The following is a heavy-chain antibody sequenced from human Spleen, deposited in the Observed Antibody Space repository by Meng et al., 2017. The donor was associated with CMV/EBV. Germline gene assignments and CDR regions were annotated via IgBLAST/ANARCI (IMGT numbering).Heavy chain of an antibody. CDR3: ARAPNPYYDFWSGFGGDY. D-gene: IGHD3-3*01. CDR2: ISNDGSNE. Sequence: GGPLRLSCAASGFTFSNYAMHWVRLAPGKGLEWVAVISNDGSNEHYADSVQGRFIISRDNSKNTMYMEMNALRTEDSALYFCARAPNPYYDFWSGFGGDYWGQGTLVTVSS. CDR1: GFTFSNYA. V-gene: IGHV3-30-3*01. J-gene: IGHJ4*02.